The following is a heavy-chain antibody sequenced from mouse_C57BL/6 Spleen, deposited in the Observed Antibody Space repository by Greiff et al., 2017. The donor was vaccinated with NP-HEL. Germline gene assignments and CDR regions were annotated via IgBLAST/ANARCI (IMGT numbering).Heavy chain of an antibody. CDR2: IDPEDGET. CDR1: GFNIKDYY. J-gene: IGHJ3*01. D-gene: IGHD1-1*01. Sequence: EVKLVESGAELVKPGASVKLSCTASGFNIKDYYMHWVKQRTEQGLEWIGRIDPEDGETKYAPKFQGKATITADTSSNTAYLQLSSLTSEDTAVYYCARDYYGSSYPAWFAYWGQGTLVTVSA. V-gene: IGHV14-2*01. CDR3: ARDYYGSSYPAWFAY.